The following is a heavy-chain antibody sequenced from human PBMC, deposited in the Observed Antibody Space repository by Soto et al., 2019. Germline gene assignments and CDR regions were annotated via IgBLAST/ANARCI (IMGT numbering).Heavy chain of an antibody. J-gene: IGHJ5*02. CDR3: ARVAGITIFGVVIRPKRGWFDP. CDR2: INHSGST. D-gene: IGHD3-3*01. CDR1: GYSISTGFN. Sequence: SETLSLTCAVSGYSISTGFNWAWIRQPPGKGLEWIGEINHSGSTNYNPSLKSRVTISVDTSKNQFSLKLSSVTAADTAVYYCARVAGITIFGVVIRPKRGWFDPWGQGTLVTVSS. V-gene: IGHV4-38-2*01.